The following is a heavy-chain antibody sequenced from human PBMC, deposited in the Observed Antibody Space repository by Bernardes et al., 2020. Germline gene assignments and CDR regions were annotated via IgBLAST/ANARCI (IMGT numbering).Heavy chain of an antibody. CDR3: SSGWRAARLCAY. CDR2: INHSGST. J-gene: IGHJ4*02. D-gene: IGHD2-15*01. Sequence: SETLSLTCAVYGGSFSGYYWSWIRQPPGKGLEWIGEINHSGSTNYNPSLKSRVTISVDTSKNQFSLKLSSVTAADTAVYYCSSGWRAARLCAYGGQGTLVTVSS. CDR1: GGSFSGYY. V-gene: IGHV4-34*01.